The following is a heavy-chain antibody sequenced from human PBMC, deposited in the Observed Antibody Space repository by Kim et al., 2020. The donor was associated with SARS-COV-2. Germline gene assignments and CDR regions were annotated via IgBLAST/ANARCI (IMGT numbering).Heavy chain of an antibody. D-gene: IGHD2-2*02. V-gene: IGHV4-34*01. CDR3: AGGRAGVVPSPILGSGPYFEFYAWDL. Sequence: SETLSLTCAVYGGSLSGYHWTWIRQAPGKGLEWIWEINHSGSTNCNPSLKSRVTISLDGSKNQCSVYLRSVTAADTAVYYCAGGRAGVVPSPILGSGPYFEFYAWDLGGQETTVRVS. CDR2: INHSGST. CDR1: GGSLSGYH. J-gene: IGHJ6*02.